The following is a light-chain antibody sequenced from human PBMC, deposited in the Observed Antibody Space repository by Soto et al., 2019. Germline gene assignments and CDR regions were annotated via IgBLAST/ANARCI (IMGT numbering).Light chain of an antibody. CDR3: QQFQTYV. Sequence: DIQMTQSPSTLSASVGDRVTITCRASQPIGDFLAWYQQKPGKAPKLLIYKASRLERWVPSRFSGGGSGTECTLNISILQPDDFASYYCQQFQTYVFGQGTKVEIK. V-gene: IGKV1-5*03. J-gene: IGKJ1*01. CDR2: KAS. CDR1: QPIGDF.